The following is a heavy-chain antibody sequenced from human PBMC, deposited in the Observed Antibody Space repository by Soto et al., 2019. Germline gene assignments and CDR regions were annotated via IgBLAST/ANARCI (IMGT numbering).Heavy chain of an antibody. D-gene: IGHD3-3*02. CDR2: IWSDGTDK. Sequence: QVQLVESGGGVVQPGRSLRLSCVASGYSFSNYKMHWVRQAPGKGLEWVAVIWSDGTDKQYSDSVKGRFTISRDNSKTTLYLHMNSLKAEDTDVYYCARSLADDAFDIWGQGTMVTVSS. CDR1: GYSFSNYK. V-gene: IGHV3-33*01. CDR3: ARSLADDAFDI. J-gene: IGHJ3*02.